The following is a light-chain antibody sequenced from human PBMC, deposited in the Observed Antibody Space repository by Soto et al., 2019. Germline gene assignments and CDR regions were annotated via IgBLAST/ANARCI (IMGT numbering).Light chain of an antibody. CDR3: QQDNSYKT. Sequence: DIPMTQSPSTLSASVGDRVTITCRASQSIRNQLAWDQQKPGKAPKVLIYDSSSLESGVPSRFSGSGSGTEFTLTISSLQRDDCATYYFQQDNSYKTFGQGTKVEIK. CDR2: DSS. J-gene: IGKJ1*01. V-gene: IGKV1-5*01. CDR1: QSIRNQ.